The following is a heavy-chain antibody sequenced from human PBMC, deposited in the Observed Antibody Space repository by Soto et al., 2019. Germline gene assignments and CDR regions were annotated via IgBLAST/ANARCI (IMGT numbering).Heavy chain of an antibody. V-gene: IGHV6-1*01. D-gene: IGHD5-18*01. CDR2: TYYRSKWYN. J-gene: IGHJ6*02. Sequence: SQTLSLTCAISGDSVSSNSAAWNWIRQSPSRGLEWLGRTYYRSKWYNDYAVSVKSRITINPDTSKNQFSLQLNSVTPEDTAVYYCASGGHTAPRKSYYGMDVWGQGTTVTVSS. CDR1: GDSVSSNSAA. CDR3: ASGGHTAPRKSYYGMDV.